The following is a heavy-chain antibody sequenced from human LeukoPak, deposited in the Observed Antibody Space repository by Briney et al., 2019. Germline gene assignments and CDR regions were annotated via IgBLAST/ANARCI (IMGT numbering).Heavy chain of an antibody. CDR3: AAQWLTGRVMTA. CDR1: GGSFSGHY. D-gene: IGHD6-19*01. CDR2: INHSGNI. Sequence: SETLSLTCAVYGGSFSGHYWSWIRQPPGKGPEWIGEINHSGNINYNPSLKSRVIISVDTSKNQFSLELKSLTAADTAVYYCAAQWLTGRVMTAWGQGTLVTVSS. J-gene: IGHJ5*02. V-gene: IGHV4-34*01.